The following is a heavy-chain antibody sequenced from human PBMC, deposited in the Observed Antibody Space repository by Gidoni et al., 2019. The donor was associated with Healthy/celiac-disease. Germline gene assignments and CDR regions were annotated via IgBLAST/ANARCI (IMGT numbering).Heavy chain of an antibody. CDR2: ISGSGGST. D-gene: IGHD2-15*01. Sequence: EVQLLVSGGGLVQPGGSLRLSCAASGFTFSSYAMRWVGQAPGKGLEWVSAISGSGGSTYYADSVKGRFTISRDNSKNTLYLQMNSLRAEDTAVYYCAKEHLGYCSGGSCFYGMDVWGQGTTVTVSS. CDR3: AKEHLGYCSGGSCFYGMDV. CDR1: GFTFSSYA. V-gene: IGHV3-23*01. J-gene: IGHJ6*02.